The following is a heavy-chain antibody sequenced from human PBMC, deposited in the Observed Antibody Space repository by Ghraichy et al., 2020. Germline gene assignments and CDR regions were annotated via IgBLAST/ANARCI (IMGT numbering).Heavy chain of an antibody. V-gene: IGHV3-30-3*01. CDR3: AMSSSWLYFDY. J-gene: IGHJ4*02. Sequence: SLRLSCAASGFTFSSYAMHWVRQAPGKGLEWVAVISYDGSNKYYADSVKGRFTISRDNSKNTLYLQMNSLRAEDTAVYYCAMSSSWLYFDYWGQGTLVTVSS. D-gene: IGHD6-13*01. CDR2: ISYDGSNK. CDR1: GFTFSSYA.